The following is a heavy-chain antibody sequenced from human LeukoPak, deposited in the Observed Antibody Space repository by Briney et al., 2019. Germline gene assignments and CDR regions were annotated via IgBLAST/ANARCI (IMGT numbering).Heavy chain of an antibody. D-gene: IGHD5-12*01. J-gene: IGHJ4*02. CDR2: VYPGDSDT. Sequence: GESLKISCKGSGFNFTSYWIGWVRQMPGKGLEWMGIVYPGDSDTRYSPSFQGQVTISADKSIRTAYLQWDSLRASDTAMYYCARPLDSGYDSSVDYWGQGTLVTVSS. CDR1: GFNFTSYW. CDR3: ARPLDSGYDSSVDY. V-gene: IGHV5-51*01.